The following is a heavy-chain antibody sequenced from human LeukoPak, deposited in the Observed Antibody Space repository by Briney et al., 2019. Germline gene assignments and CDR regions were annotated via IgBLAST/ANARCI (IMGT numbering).Heavy chain of an antibody. V-gene: IGHV3-7*01. CDR1: GFTFTTYW. D-gene: IGHD5-24*01. CDR2: VKQVGGEK. Sequence: GGSLRLSCAASGFTFTTYWMSWVRQAPGKGLEWVAKVKQVGGEKYYVDSVKGRYTISRDNAKNSLSLPMDSLRVEDTAVYFSATGDGYHRLWGQGTLVTVGS. CDR3: ATGDGYHRL. J-gene: IGHJ4*02.